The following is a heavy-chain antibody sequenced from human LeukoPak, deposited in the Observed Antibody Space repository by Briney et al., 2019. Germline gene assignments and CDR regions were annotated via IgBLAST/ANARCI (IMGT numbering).Heavy chain of an antibody. J-gene: IGHJ4*02. CDR2: IYHSGST. Sequence: SQTLSLTCAVSGGSISSGGYSWSWIRQPPGKGLEWIGYIYHSGSTYYNPSLNTRVTISLDRSKNQFSLELSSVTAADTAVYYRARGVEGFDYWGQGNLVTVSS. CDR3: ARGVEGFDY. V-gene: IGHV4-30-2*01. CDR1: GGSISSGGYS.